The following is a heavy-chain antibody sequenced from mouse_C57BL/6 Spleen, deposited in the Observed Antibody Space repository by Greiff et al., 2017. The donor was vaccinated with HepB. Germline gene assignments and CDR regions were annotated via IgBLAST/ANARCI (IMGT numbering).Heavy chain of an antibody. D-gene: IGHD2-1*01. J-gene: IGHJ2*01. CDR2: IWSGGST. V-gene: IGHV2-2*01. CDR3: ARNFYDGNFDY. CDR1: GFSLTSYG. Sequence: QVQLQQSGPGLVQPSQCLSISCTVSGFSLTSYGVHWVRQSPGKGLEWLGVIWSGGSTDYNAAFISRLSISKDKSKSQVFFKMNSLQAYDTAIYYCARNFYDGNFDYWGQGTTLTVSS.